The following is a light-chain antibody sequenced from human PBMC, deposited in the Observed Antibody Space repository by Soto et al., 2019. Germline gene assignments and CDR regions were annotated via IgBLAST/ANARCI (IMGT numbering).Light chain of an antibody. Sequence: DIQMTQSPSSLSASVGDRVTITCRASQSISSYLNWYQQKPGKAPKLLIYAASSLQSGVPSRFSGSGSGTDFTLTISSLQPEDVATYYCQQSYSTPLGFGGGTKVEIK. CDR3: QQSYSTPLG. J-gene: IGKJ4*01. CDR1: QSISSY. V-gene: IGKV1-39*01. CDR2: AAS.